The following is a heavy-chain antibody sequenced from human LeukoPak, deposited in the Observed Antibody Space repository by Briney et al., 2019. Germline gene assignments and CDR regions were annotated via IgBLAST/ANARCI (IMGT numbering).Heavy chain of an antibody. CDR2: IKQDGSEK. CDR3: ARDSTSITIFGVVNTYFDY. D-gene: IGHD3-3*01. J-gene: IGHJ4*02. Sequence: PGGSLRLSCAASGFTFSSYWMSWVRQAPGKGLEWVANIKQDGSEKYYVDSVKGRFTISRDNAKNSLYLQMNSLRVEDTAVYYCARDSTSITIFGVVNTYFDYWGQGTLVTVSS. CDR1: GFTFSSYW. V-gene: IGHV3-7*01.